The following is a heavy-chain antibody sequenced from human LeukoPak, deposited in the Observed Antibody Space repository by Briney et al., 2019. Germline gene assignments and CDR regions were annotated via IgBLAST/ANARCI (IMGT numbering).Heavy chain of an antibody. J-gene: IGHJ3*02. Sequence: LTGGSLRLSCAASGFTFSSYAMSWVRQAPGKGLEWVSAISGSGGSTYYADSVKGRFTISRDNSKNTLYLRMNSLRAEDTAVHYCAKDHVLRAFDIWGQGTMVTVSS. CDR2: ISGSGGST. V-gene: IGHV3-23*01. D-gene: IGHD2-15*01. CDR3: AKDHVLRAFDI. CDR1: GFTFSSYA.